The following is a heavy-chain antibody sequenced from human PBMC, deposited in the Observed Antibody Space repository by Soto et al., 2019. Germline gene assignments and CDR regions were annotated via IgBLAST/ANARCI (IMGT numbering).Heavy chain of an antibody. J-gene: IGHJ6*02. D-gene: IGHD2-2*01. CDR1: GFTFSGYG. Sequence: GGSLILSCAASGFTFSGYGMHWVRQAPGKGLEWVAVISYDGSNKYFADSVKGRFTISRDNSNNMLYLQMNGLRGDDTAVYYRAKNKRYCTSTTCPPYYGMDVWGQGTTVTVS. CDR2: ISYDGSNK. V-gene: IGHV3-30*18. CDR3: AKNKRYCTSTTCPPYYGMDV.